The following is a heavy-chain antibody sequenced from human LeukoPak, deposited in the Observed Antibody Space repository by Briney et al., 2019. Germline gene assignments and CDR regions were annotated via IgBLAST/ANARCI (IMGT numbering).Heavy chain of an antibody. CDR2: IYYSGST. CDR3: ARDAHCGGDCYSFDY. V-gene: IGHV4-59*12. D-gene: IGHD2-21*01. CDR1: GGSISSYY. J-gene: IGHJ4*02. Sequence: PSETLSLTCTVSGGSISSYYWSWIRQPPGKGLEWIGYIYYSGSTNYNPSLKSRVTISVDTSKNQFSLKLSSVTAADTAVYYCARDAHCGGDCYSFDYWGQGTLVTVSS.